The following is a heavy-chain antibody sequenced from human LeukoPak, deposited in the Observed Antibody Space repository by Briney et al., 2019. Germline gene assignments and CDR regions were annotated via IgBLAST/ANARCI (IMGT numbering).Heavy chain of an antibody. CDR2: ILYDGSNK. J-gene: IGHJ4*02. D-gene: IGHD3-9*01. Sequence: GGSLRLSCAASGFTFSSYGMHWVRQAPGKGLEWVAVILYDGSNKYYADSVKGRFTTSRDNSKNTLYLQMNSLRPEDTAVYYCARPLRYLDSELDYWGQGTLVSVSS. V-gene: IGHV3-30*03. CDR1: GFTFSSYG. CDR3: ARPLRYLDSELDY.